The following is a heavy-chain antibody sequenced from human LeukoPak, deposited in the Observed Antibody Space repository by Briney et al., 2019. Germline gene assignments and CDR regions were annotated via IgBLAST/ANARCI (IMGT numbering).Heavy chain of an antibody. D-gene: IGHD5-24*01. CDR2: ISSSSADI. J-gene: IGHJ4*02. V-gene: IGHV3-21*01. CDR1: GFTFSNYD. Sequence: GGSLRLSCAASGFTFSNYDMGWVRRAPGKGLEWVSAISSSSADIYYADSIKGRFTISRDNAENSLYLQMNSLRAVDTAVYFCARGEEKATITALDSWGQGTLVTVSS. CDR3: ARGEEKATITALDS.